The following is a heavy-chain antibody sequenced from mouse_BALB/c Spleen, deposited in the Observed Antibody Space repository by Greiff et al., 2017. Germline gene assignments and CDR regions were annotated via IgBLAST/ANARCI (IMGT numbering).Heavy chain of an antibody. CDR1: GFAFSSYD. CDR3: ARREVRQYFDV. J-gene: IGHJ1*01. V-gene: IGHV5-12-1*01. Sequence: EVQLVESGGGLVKPGGSLKLSCAASGFAFSSYDMSWVRQTPEKRLEWVAYISSGGGSTYYPDTVKGRFTISRDNDKNTLYLQMSSLKSEDTAMYYCARREVRQYFDVWGAGTTVTVSS. CDR2: ISSGGGST. D-gene: IGHD2-14*01.